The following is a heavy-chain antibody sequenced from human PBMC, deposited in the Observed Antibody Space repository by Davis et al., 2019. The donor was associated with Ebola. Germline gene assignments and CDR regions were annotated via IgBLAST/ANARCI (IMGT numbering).Heavy chain of an antibody. CDR3: ARERVAALGNWFDP. CDR2: ISASGTTI. CDR1: GFTFSTFE. J-gene: IGHJ5*02. V-gene: IGHV3-48*03. Sequence: GESLKISCAASGFTFSTFEMDWVRQAPGKGPEWIAYISASGTTIYYADSVKGRFTISRENAKNSLFLQMNSLRVDDTAVYYCARERVAALGNWFDPWGQGTRVTVSS. D-gene: IGHD3-10*01.